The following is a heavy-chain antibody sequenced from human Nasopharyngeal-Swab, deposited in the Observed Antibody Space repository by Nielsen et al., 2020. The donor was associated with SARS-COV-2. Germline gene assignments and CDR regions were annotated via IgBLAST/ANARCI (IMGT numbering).Heavy chain of an antibody. V-gene: IGHV3-7*03. Sequence: GGSLRLSCAASGFTFSNYWMSWVRQAPGRGLEWVANIMQDGSAKYYVDSVKGRFTISRDNAKNSLSLQMNSLRAEDTAVYYCASTYSSNWHYFDNWGQGTLVTVSS. CDR2: IMQDGSAK. CDR3: ASTYSSNWHYFDN. D-gene: IGHD6-13*01. CDR1: GFTFSNYW. J-gene: IGHJ4*02.